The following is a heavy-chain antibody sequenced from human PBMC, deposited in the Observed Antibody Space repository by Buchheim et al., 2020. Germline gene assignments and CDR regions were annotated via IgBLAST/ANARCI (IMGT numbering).Heavy chain of an antibody. Sequence: EGQLVESGGGLIQPGGSLRLSCAASGFTFRSYSMNWVRQAPGKGLEWVSYISDSDTIHYANSVKGRFTISRDNVKNSLYLQMNSLRAEDTAVYYCAKRMSEGSGPMDVWGKGIT. V-gene: IGHV3-48*01. J-gene: IGHJ6*03. D-gene: IGHD2/OR15-2a*01. CDR3: AKRMSEGSGPMDV. CDR2: ISDSDTI. CDR1: GFTFRSYS.